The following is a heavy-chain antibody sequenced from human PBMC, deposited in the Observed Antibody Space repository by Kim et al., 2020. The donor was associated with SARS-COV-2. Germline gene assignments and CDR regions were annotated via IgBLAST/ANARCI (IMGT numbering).Heavy chain of an antibody. D-gene: IGHD3-10*01. J-gene: IGHJ4*02. CDR3: ASPFMARGDTDS. V-gene: IGHV1-2*02. CDR2: IDPDSGDT. CDR1: GYTFTAFY. Sequence: ASVKVSCNVSGYTFTAFYLHWVRQAPGHGLEWMGWIDPDSGDTIYAQKFQGRVTMTRDTSINTAYMEVSSLTTDDTAIYYCASPFMARGDTDSGGQGTLVTVSS.